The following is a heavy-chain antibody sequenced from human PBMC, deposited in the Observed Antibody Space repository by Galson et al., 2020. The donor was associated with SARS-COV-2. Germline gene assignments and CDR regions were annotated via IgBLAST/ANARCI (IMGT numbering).Heavy chain of an antibody. CDR1: RGSINSFY. Sequence: SQTLSLTCTVSRGSINSFYWSWIRQSPGKGLEWIGFVSHSGSTSYNPSLKSRVTILVDTSKNQFSLRLTSVTPADTALYYCARGETIWGNERFFDLWGRGARVTVSS. V-gene: IGHV4-59*13. CDR3: ARGETIWGNERFFDL. CDR2: VSHSGST. D-gene: IGHD7-27*01. J-gene: IGHJ2*01.